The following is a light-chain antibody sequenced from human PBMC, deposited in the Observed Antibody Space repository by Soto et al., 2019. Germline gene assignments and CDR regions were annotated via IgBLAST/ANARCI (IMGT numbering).Light chain of an antibody. Sequence: SYELTQPPSVSVSPGQTASITCSGDALRNQYAYWYQQKPGQAPFLVIYKDTKRPSGIPGRFSGSSSGTTVTLTISGVQAEDEADYYCQSADSSGTYVFGSGTKVTVL. CDR1: ALRNQY. CDR2: KDT. V-gene: IGLV3-25*01. CDR3: QSADSSGTYV. J-gene: IGLJ1*01.